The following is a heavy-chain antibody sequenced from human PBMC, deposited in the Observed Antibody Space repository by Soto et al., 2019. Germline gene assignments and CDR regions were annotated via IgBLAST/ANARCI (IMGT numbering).Heavy chain of an antibody. Sequence: SVKVSCKASGGTFSSYAISWVRQAPGQGLEWMGGIIPIFGTANYAQKFQGRVTITADESTSTAYMELSSLRSEDTAVYYCARDESYYYYDSSGYSPDAFDIWGQGTMVTVSS. V-gene: IGHV1-69*13. D-gene: IGHD3-22*01. J-gene: IGHJ3*02. CDR2: IIPIFGTA. CDR1: GGTFSSYA. CDR3: ARDESYYYYDSSGYSPDAFDI.